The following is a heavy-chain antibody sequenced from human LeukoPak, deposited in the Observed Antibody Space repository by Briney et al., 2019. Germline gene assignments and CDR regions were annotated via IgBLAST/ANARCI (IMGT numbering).Heavy chain of an antibody. J-gene: IGHJ3*02. CDR1: GFTFNGYG. Sequence: GGSLRLSRAASGFTFNGYGMHWVRQAPGKGLEWVSAISGRDGSTYYADSVKGRLTISRDNSKNTLYLQMNSLRAEDTAVYYCARGVRVSFDIWGQGTMVTVSS. CDR2: ISGRDGST. V-gene: IGHV3-23*01. CDR3: ARGVRVSFDI. D-gene: IGHD6-13*01.